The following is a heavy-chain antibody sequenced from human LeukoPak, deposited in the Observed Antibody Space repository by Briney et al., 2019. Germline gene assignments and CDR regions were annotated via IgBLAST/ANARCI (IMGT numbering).Heavy chain of an antibody. CDR2: ISSSSSTI. D-gene: IGHD3-10*01. CDR1: GFTFSSYS. J-gene: IGHJ4*02. Sequence: GGSLRLSCAASGFTFSSYSMNWVRQAPGKGLEWVSSISSSSSTIYYADSVKGRFTISRDNAKNSLYLQMNSLRAEDTAVYYCARENYGSGSYSFDYWGQGTLITVSS. V-gene: IGHV3-48*04. CDR3: ARENYGSGSYSFDY.